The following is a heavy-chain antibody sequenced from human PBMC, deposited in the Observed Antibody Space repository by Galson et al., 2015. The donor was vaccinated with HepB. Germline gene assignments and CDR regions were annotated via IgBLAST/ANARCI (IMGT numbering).Heavy chain of an antibody. Sequence: SVKVSCKASGYIFSGYYMHWVRQAPGQGLEWMGRINPNSGGTNYAQKFQGRVTVTRDTSITTAYMELSRLRSADTAVYYCARVRRYCTTITCPYYFDYWGQGTLVTVSS. V-gene: IGHV1-2*06. CDR2: INPNSGGT. J-gene: IGHJ4*02. CDR3: ARVRRYCTTITCPYYFDY. CDR1: GYIFSGYY. D-gene: IGHD2-8*01.